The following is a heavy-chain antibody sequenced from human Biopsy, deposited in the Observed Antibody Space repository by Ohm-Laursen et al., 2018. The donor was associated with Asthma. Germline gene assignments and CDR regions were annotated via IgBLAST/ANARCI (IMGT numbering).Heavy chain of an antibody. CDR1: GRSVYSYDHH. V-gene: IGHV4-30-4*02. CDR2: IFYSGST. CDR3: ARAQSYGDIYYGLDV. Sequence: SDTLSLTCSFFGRSVYSYDHHWGWIRQPPGKGLEWIGFIFYSGSTFYNPSLRSRITISVDTSKRQFSLSLRSVTVADTAVYFCARAQSYGDIYYGLDVWGQGTTVTVSS. D-gene: IGHD2-21*02. J-gene: IGHJ6*01.